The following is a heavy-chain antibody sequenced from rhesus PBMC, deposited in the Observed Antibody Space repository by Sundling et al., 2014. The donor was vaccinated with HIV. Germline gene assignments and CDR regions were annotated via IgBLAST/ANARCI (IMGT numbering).Heavy chain of an antibody. Sequence: EVQLVESGGGLAKPGGSLRLSCAASGFTFSNYWMYWVRQAPGKGLEWISVINSAGSSTYYADSVKGRFTISRENAKNTLYLQMDSLRAEDTAVYYCARVMGGTFDYWGQGVLVTVSS. J-gene: IGHJ4*01. CDR1: GFTFSNYW. CDR2: INSAGSST. CDR3: ARVMGGTFDY. D-gene: IGHD2-27*01. V-gene: IGHV3-28*02.